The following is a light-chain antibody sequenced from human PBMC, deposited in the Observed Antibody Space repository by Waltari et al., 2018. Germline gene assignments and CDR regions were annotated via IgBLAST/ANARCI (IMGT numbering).Light chain of an antibody. CDR2: DVS. CDR3: NSYTSSRPYV. J-gene: IGLJ1*01. V-gene: IGLV2-14*03. Sequence: QSALTQPASVSGSPGQSITISCTGISSDLGTYNYVSWYQQHPGKAPKLMIYDVSNRPSGVSNRFSGSKSGNTASLTISGLQAEDEADYYCNSYTSSRPYVFGTGTKVTVL. CDR1: SSDLGTYNY.